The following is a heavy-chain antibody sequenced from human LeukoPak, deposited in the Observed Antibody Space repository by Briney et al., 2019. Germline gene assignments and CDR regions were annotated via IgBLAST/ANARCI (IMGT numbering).Heavy chain of an antibody. V-gene: IGHV3-7*01. Sequence: GGSLRLSCAASGFTFSSYWMSWVRQAPGKGLECVANIEEDGSEEYYVDSVKGRFSISRDNAKNSLYLQMNSLRAKDTAVYYCARDWLAGNPYHAFDLWGKGTMVTVSS. CDR1: GFTFSSYW. CDR2: IEEDGSEE. CDR3: ARDWLAGNPYHAFDL. D-gene: IGHD3-22*01. J-gene: IGHJ3*01.